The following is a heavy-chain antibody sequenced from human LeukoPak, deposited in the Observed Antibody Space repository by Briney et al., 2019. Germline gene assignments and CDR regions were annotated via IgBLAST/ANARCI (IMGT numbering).Heavy chain of an antibody. CDR3: TRLGIPASGTAAFDI. Sequence: GGSLRLSCAASGFTFSSYGMHWVRQASGKGLEWVGLIRTKVNSYATAYAASVKGRFTISRDDSMNTAYLQMNSLKTEDTAVYYCTRLGIPASGTAAFDIWGQGTMVTVSS. CDR2: IRTKVNSYAT. V-gene: IGHV3-73*01. CDR1: GFTFSSYG. D-gene: IGHD6-13*01. J-gene: IGHJ3*02.